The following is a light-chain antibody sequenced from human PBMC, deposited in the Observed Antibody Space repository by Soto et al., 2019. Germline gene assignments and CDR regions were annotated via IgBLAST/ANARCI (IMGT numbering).Light chain of an antibody. V-gene: IGLV2-14*03. J-gene: IGLJ2*01. CDR2: DVS. Sequence: QSVLTQPASVSGSPGQSITISCTGTSSDFGGYNHVSWYQQHPGKAPKLMIYDVSNRPSGVSNRFSGSKSGNTASLTISGLQAEDEADYYCSSYTSSSTPVFGGGTKLTVL. CDR1: SSDFGGYNH. CDR3: SSYTSSSTPV.